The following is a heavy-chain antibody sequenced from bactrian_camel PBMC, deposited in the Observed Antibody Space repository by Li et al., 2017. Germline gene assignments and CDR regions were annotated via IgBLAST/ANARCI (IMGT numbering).Heavy chain of an antibody. D-gene: IGHD7*01. V-gene: IGHV3S53*01. CDR3: AADLVTGEPSLVEREYYY. CDR1: RGFNDARAE. Sequence: HVQLVESGGGSVQIGGSTTLACEASRGFNDARAEWGWFRQAPGKEREGIAAYDRDGTTTYTDSVKGRFTISKDNAQNTLYLQLNSLKSEDTAMYYCAADLVTGEPSLVEREYYYWGQGTQVTVS. J-gene: IGHJ4*01. CDR2: YDRDGTT.